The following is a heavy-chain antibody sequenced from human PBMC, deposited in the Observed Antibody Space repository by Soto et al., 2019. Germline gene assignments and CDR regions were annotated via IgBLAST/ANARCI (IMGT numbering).Heavy chain of an antibody. CDR2: ISSSGSTI. CDR1: GFTFSSYE. Sequence: EVQLVESGGGLVQPGGSLRLSCAASGFTFSSYEMNWVRQAPGKGLEWVSYISSSGSTIYYADSVKGRFTISRDNAKNSLYLQMNSLRAEDTAVYYCARQLRYDMDVWGQGTTVTVSS. J-gene: IGHJ6*02. D-gene: IGHD3-10*01. CDR3: ARQLRYDMDV. V-gene: IGHV3-48*03.